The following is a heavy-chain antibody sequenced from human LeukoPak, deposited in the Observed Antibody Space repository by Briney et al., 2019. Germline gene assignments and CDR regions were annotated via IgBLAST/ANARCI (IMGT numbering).Heavy chain of an antibody. CDR1: GGSISSSNYY. V-gene: IGHV4-61*02. CDR2: IYTSGST. Sequence: SETLSLTCTVSGGSISSSNYYWSWIRQPAGKGLEWIGRIYTSGSTNYNPSPKSRVTISVDTSKNQFSLKLSSVTAADTAVYYCARGLWFGDENPPYFDYWGQGTLVTVSS. CDR3: ARGLWFGDENPPYFDY. D-gene: IGHD3-10*01. J-gene: IGHJ4*02.